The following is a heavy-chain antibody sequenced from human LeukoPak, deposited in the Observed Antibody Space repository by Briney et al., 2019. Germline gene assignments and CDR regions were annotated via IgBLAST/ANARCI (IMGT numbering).Heavy chain of an antibody. D-gene: IGHD3-16*01. CDR3: VGDPDYGGYSRFDY. CDR1: GFTFSSYG. J-gene: IGHJ4*02. V-gene: IGHV3-33*03. CDR2: IWYDGSNK. Sequence: PGGSLRLSCAASGFTFSSYGMHWVRQAPGKGLEWVAVIWYDGSNKYYADSVKGRFTISRDNDKSTLYLQMNSLRGEDTAVYYCVGDPDYGGYSRFDYWGQGTLVTVSS.